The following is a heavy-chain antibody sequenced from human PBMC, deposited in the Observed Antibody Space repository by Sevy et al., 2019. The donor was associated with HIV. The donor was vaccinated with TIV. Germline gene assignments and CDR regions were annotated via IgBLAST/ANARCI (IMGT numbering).Heavy chain of an antibody. CDR1: GGTFSSYA. CDR2: IIPIFGTA. Sequence: ASVKVSCKASGGTFSSYAISWVRQAPGQGLEWMGGIIPIFGTANYAQKFQGRVTITADESTSTAYMELSSLRSEDTAVYYCARDSTALGTRAYYYYYGMDVWGQGTTVTVSS. J-gene: IGHJ6*02. V-gene: IGHV1-69*13. CDR3: ARDSTALGTRAYYYYYGMDV. D-gene: IGHD3-16*01.